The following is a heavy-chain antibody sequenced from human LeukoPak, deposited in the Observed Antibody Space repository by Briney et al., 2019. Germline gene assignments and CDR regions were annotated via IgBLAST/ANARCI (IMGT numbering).Heavy chain of an antibody. CDR1: GFTFSSYG. CDR3: AKYLTARGPPYALDV. V-gene: IGHV3-30*18. Sequence: GGSLRLSCAASGFTFSSYGMHWVRQAPGKGLEWVAVISYDGRNKFYADSVKGRFTISRDNSKSSLYLQMNSLRAEDTAVYYCAKYLTARGPPYALDVWGQGTTVTVSS. CDR2: ISYDGRNK. D-gene: IGHD1-14*01. J-gene: IGHJ6*02.